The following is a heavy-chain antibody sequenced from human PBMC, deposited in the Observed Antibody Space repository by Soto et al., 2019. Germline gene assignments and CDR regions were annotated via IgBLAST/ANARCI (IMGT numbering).Heavy chain of an antibody. CDR2: IKQDGSEK. CDR1: GFTFSTNW. D-gene: IGHD5-18*01. Sequence: GGSLRLSCAASGFTFSTNWMSWVRQAPGKGLEWVANIKQDGSEKYYVDSVKGRFTISRDNAKNSLYLHMNSLRAEDTAVYYCAREYNYGFGPMDGWGQGTTVTVSS. CDR3: AREYNYGFGPMDG. J-gene: IGHJ6*02. V-gene: IGHV3-7*01.